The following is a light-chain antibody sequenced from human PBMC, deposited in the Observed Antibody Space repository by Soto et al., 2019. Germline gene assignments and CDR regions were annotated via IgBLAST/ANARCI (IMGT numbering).Light chain of an antibody. CDR2: GAS. J-gene: IGKJ4*01. Sequence: FTPSPSTQSYSPGQSPTLSCKASQSGSRSYLAWYQHKPGQAPSLLIYGASSRATGIPARFSGSGSGTDFTLTISRLEPEDFAGYYCQQRSSWLTFGGGTKVDIK. CDR3: QQRSSWLT. V-gene: IGKV3D-20*02. CDR1: QSGSRSY.